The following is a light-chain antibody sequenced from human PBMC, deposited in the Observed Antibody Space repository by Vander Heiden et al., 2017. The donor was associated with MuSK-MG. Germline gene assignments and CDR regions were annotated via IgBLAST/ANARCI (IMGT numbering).Light chain of an antibody. CDR2: AAS. CDR3: QQFDSALPFT. V-gene: IGKV1-39*01. Sequence: DIQMTQPPSSLSASVGDRVTITCRASQSISSYLNWSQQKPGKAPKLLIYAASSLPSGAPSRLSRRGYGTDSTLTISSLQPEDFAPYYCQQFDSALPFTFGHGTKVDIK. CDR1: QSISSY. J-gene: IGKJ3*01.